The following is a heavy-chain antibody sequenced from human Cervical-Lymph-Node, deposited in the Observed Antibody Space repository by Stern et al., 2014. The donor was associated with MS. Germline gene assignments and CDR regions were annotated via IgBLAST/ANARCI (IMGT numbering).Heavy chain of an antibody. J-gene: IGHJ4*02. CDR2: IYWDDDK. V-gene: IGHV2-5*02. CDR3: AHYYYDSSGYSFDY. Sequence: QVTLRESGPTLVKPTQTLTLTCTFSGFSLSISGVGVGWIRQPPGKALERLALIYWDDDKRYSPSLKSRLTITKDTSKNQVVLTMTNMDPVDTATYYCAHYYYDSSGYSFDYWGQGTLVTVSS. D-gene: IGHD3-22*01. CDR1: GFSLSISGVG.